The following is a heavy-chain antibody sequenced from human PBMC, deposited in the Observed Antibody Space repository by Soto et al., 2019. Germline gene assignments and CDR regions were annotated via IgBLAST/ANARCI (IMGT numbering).Heavy chain of an antibody. Sequence: GASVKVSCKASGGIFSSYTINWVRQAPGQGLEWMGRTIPILGITNYARKFQGRVTITADKSTSTAYMELSSLRSEDTAVYYCARGMMTTVINNNNWFDPWGQGTLVTVSS. CDR2: TIPILGIT. CDR1: GGIFSSYT. D-gene: IGHD4-17*01. J-gene: IGHJ5*02. CDR3: ARGMMTTVINNNNWFDP. V-gene: IGHV1-69*02.